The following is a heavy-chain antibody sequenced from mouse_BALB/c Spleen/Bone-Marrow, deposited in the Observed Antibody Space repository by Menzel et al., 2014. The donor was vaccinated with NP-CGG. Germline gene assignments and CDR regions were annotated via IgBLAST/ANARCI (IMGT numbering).Heavy chain of an antibody. Sequence: QVQLQQFGAELVRPGTSVKVSCKASGYAFTNYLIEWVKQRPGQGLEWIGVINPGSGATNYNENFKGKATLTADKSSSTPYMQLSSLTSDDSAVYFCARRLTGTLYFDYWGQGTTLTVSS. CDR3: ARRLTGTLYFDY. J-gene: IGHJ2*01. CDR1: GYAFTNYL. CDR2: INPGSGAT. D-gene: IGHD4-1*01. V-gene: IGHV1-54*03.